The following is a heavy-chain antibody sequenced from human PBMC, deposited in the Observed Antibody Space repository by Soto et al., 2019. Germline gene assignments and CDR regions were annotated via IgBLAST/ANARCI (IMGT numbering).Heavy chain of an antibody. CDR3: ARGSITVVVPAASECYFDY. V-gene: IGHV1-18*01. Sequence: ALVKVSCKASGYTFTSYGISWVRQAPGQGLEWMGWISAYNGNTNYAQKLQGRVTMTTDTSASTAYMELSSLRSEDTAVYYCARGSITVVVPAASECYFDYWGQGTLVTVSS. CDR1: GYTFTSYG. J-gene: IGHJ4*02. D-gene: IGHD2-2*01. CDR2: ISAYNGNT.